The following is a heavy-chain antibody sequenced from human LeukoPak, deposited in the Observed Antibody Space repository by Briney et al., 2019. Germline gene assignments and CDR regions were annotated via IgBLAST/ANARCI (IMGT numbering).Heavy chain of an antibody. D-gene: IGHD3-9*01. Sequence: PGGSLRLSCAASGFTFSDYYMSWIRQAPGKGLEWVSYISSSGSTTYYADSVKGRFTISRDNAKNSLYLQMNSLRAEDTAVYYCARDLTYYDILTGFHRSDAFDIWGQGTMVTVSS. CDR2: ISSSGSTT. J-gene: IGHJ3*02. CDR3: ARDLTYYDILTGFHRSDAFDI. V-gene: IGHV3-11*01. CDR1: GFTFSDYY.